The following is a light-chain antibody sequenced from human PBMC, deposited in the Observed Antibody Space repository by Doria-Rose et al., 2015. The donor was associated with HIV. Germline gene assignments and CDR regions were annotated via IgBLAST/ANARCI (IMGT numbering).Light chain of an antibody. J-gene: IGKJ1*01. CDR1: QTVSTY. CDR2: AAS. Sequence: DIQLTQFPSSLAASVGDRVTITCRASQTVSTYLNWFQQEPGKAPKLLIYAASRLQSGVPSRFSGSGSGTDFTLAISGLQPGDFATYYCQQTYSSPPWTFGQGTKGEMK. CDR3: QQTYSSPPWT. V-gene: IGKV1-39*01.